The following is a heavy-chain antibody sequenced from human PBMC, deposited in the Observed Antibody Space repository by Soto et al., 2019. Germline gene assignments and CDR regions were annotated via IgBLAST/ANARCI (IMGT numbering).Heavy chain of an antibody. J-gene: IGHJ5*01. CDR2: IYVSGST. V-gene: IGHV4-30-2*01. D-gene: IGHD3-22*01. CDR3: ARSYDNTGVYYDS. Sequence: QLQLQESGSGLVRPSQTLSLTCAVSGGSISSGDYFWSWIRQPPGKGLEWIGYIYVSGSTDYNPSVKSRFTMSLDSSKNQFSLRLDSVTAADTAVYYCARSYDNTGVYYDSLGQGTLVTVSS. CDR1: GGSISSGDYF.